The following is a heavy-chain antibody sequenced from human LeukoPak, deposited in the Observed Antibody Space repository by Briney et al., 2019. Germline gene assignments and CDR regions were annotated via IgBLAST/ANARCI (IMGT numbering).Heavy chain of an antibody. Sequence: ASVKVSCKASGYTFTSYDINRVRQATGQGLEWMGWMNPNSGNTGYAQKFQGSVTMTRNTSISTAYMELSSLRSEDTAVYYCARGAFQLLLLLYWGQGTLVTVSS. CDR1: GYTFTSYD. CDR2: MNPNSGNT. J-gene: IGHJ4*02. D-gene: IGHD2-2*01. V-gene: IGHV1-8*01. CDR3: ARGAFQLLLLLY.